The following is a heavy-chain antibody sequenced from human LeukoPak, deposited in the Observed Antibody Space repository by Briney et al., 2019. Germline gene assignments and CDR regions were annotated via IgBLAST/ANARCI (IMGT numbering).Heavy chain of an antibody. J-gene: IGHJ6*02. V-gene: IGHV3-33*08. CDR1: GFTVSSNY. Sequence: GGSLRLSCAASGFTVSSNYMSWVRQAPGKGLEWVAVIWYDGSNKYYADSVKGRFTISRDNSKNTLYLQMNSLRAEDTAVYYCARDPGGDFWSGYYGLYYYYGMDVWGQGTTVTVSS. CDR2: IWYDGSNK. D-gene: IGHD3-3*01. CDR3: ARDPGGDFWSGYYGLYYYYGMDV.